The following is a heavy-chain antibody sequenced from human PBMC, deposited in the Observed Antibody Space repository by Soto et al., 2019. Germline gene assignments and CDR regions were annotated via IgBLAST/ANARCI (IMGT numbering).Heavy chain of an antibody. CDR3: ARDTCSSTSCYAPLYYYYGMDV. CDR2: IKMDASEK. Sequence: GGSLRLSCAASGFTLGSYWMSWVRQAPGKGLEWLATIKMDASEKKYVDSVKGRFTMSRDNAKNSLYLQMDSLRAEDTAVYYCARDTCSSTSCYAPLYYYYGMDVWGQGTTVTV. J-gene: IGHJ6*02. CDR1: GFTLGSYW. D-gene: IGHD2-2*01. V-gene: IGHV3-7*01.